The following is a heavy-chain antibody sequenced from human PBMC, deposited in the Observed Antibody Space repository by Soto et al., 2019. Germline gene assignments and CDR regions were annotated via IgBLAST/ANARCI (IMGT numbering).Heavy chain of an antibody. J-gene: IGHJ5*02. D-gene: IGHD3-10*01. V-gene: IGHV4-34*01. CDR1: GGSFSGYY. CDR2: INHSGST. CDR3: ARGSFKGLLWFGELLSWGWFDP. Sequence: TLSLTCAVYGGSFSGYYWSWIRQPPGKGLEWIGEINHSGSTNYNPSLKSRVTISVDTSKNQFSLKLSSVTAADTAVYYCARGSFKGLLWFGELLSWGWFDPWGQGTLVTVSS.